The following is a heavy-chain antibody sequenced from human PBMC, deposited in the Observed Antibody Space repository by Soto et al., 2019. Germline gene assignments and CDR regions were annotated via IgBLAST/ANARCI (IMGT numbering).Heavy chain of an antibody. V-gene: IGHV4-34*01. CDR1: GGSFSGYY. D-gene: IGHD2-15*01. CDR2: INHSGST. CDR3: ARGGRNCSGGSRYFPFGPHYFDY. Sequence: QVQLQQWGAGLLKPSETLSLTCAVYGGSFSGYYWSWIRQPPGKGLEWIGEINHSGSTNYNPSLKSRVTISVDTFKNQSSLKLSSVTAADTAVYYCARGGRNCSGGSRYFPFGPHYFDYWGQGTLVTVSS. J-gene: IGHJ4*02.